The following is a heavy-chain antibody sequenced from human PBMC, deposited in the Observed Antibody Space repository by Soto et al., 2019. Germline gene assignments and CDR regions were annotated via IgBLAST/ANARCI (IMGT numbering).Heavy chain of an antibody. CDR2: INPNSGGT. Sequence: ASVKVSCKASGYTFTCYYMHWVRQAPGQGLEWMGWINPNSGGTNYAQKFQGWVTMTRDTSISTAYMELSRLRSDDTAVYYCARSKAVRYFDWSTFDYWGQGNLVTVS. J-gene: IGHJ4*02. D-gene: IGHD3-9*01. CDR1: GYTFTCYY. V-gene: IGHV1-2*04. CDR3: ARSKAVRYFDWSTFDY.